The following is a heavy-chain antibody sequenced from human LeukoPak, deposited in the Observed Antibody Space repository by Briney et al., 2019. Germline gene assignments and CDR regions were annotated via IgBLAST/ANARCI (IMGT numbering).Heavy chain of an antibody. J-gene: IGHJ2*01. Sequence: ASVKVSCKASGYTFTGYYMHWVRQAPGQGLEWMGWISAYNGNTNYAQKLQGRVTMTTDTSTSTAYMELRSLRSDDTAVYYCARGRVDYYDSSGYQGYWYFDLWGRGTLVTVSS. CDR2: ISAYNGNT. CDR3: ARGRVDYYDSSGYQGYWYFDL. D-gene: IGHD3-22*01. V-gene: IGHV1-18*04. CDR1: GYTFTGYY.